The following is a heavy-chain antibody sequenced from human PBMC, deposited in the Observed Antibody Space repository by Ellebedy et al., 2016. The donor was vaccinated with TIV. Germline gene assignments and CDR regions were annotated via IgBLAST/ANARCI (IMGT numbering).Heavy chain of an antibody. V-gene: IGHV3-72*01. CDR3: AKGRGGGSDTSAPRYYFDY. CDR1: GFTFSDHY. Sequence: GESLKISCAASGFTFSDHYMDWVRQAPGKGLEWVDRTRNKANSYTTEYAASVKGRFTISRDDSKTSLYLQMNSLKIEETAVYYCAKGRGGGSDTSAPRYYFDYWGLGTLVTVSS. CDR2: TRNKANSYTT. J-gene: IGHJ4*02. D-gene: IGHD3-22*01.